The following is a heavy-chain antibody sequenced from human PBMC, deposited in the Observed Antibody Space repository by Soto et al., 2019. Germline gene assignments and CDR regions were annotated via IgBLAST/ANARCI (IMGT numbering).Heavy chain of an antibody. CDR3: AKGDGGYFDH. Sequence: QPWGSLRLSCAASGFTFSSYWMHWVRQAPGKGLVWVSRINSDGSSTSYADSVKGRFTISRDDSKNAVYLQMNSLRGEDTAVYFCAKGDGGYFDHWGQGSLVTVS. V-gene: IGHV3-74*01. D-gene: IGHD3-16*01. CDR1: GFTFSSYW. CDR2: INSDGSST. J-gene: IGHJ4*02.